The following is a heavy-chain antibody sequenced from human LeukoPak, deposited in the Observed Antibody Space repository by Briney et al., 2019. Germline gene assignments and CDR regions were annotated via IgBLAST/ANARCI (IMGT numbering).Heavy chain of an antibody. CDR1: GGTISTYY. CDR2: IYYSGST. CDR3: ARKVVGYSYDYFDY. D-gene: IGHD5-18*01. Sequence: PSETLSLTCTVSGGTISTYYWSWIRQPPGKGLEWIGYIYYSGSTNYNPSLKSRVTISVDTSKNQFSLKLSSVTAADTAVYYCARKVVGYSYDYFDYWGQGTLVTVSS. J-gene: IGHJ4*02. V-gene: IGHV4-59*01.